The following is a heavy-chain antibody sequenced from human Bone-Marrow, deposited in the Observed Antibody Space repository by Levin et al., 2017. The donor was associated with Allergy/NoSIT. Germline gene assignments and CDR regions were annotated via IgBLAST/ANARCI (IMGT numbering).Heavy chain of an antibody. V-gene: IGHV4-59*01. J-gene: IGHJ5*02. CDR1: GGSISSYY. CDR2: IYYSGST. CDR3: ARGRIYDSSGYYLVGWFDP. D-gene: IGHD3-22*01. Sequence: PSETLSLTCTVSGGSISSYYWSWIRQPPGKGLEWIGYIYYSGSTNYNPSLKSRVTISVDTSKNQFSLKLSSVTAADTAVYYCARGRIYDSSGYYLVGWFDPWGQGTLVTVSS.